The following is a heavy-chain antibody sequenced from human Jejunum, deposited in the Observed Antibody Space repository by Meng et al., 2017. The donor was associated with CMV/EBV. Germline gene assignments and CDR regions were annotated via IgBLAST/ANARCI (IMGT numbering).Heavy chain of an antibody. J-gene: IGHJ6*02. CDR2: RNKANGGTT. V-gene: IGHV3-71*01. CDR1: FC. Sequence: FCMTWVSQAPGTWLIRNKANGGTTEWTTSVEGIFTISRDDSKSITYLQMNSLRAEDTAVYYCARRETSLYYDFWSGYPSKYYGMDVWGQGTTVTVSS. CDR3: ARRETSLYYDFWSGYPSKYYGMDV. D-gene: IGHD3-3*01.